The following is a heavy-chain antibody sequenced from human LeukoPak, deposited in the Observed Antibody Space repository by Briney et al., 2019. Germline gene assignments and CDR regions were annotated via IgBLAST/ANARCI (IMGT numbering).Heavy chain of an antibody. J-gene: IGHJ4*02. CDR1: GFSFSSYA. Sequence: GGSLRLSCAATGFSFSSYAMSWVRQAPGKGLEWVSVISGSGGGTYYADAVKGRFTITRDNSKNTLYLQMNSLSAEDTAVYYCAKEKEVVTVTGFDYWGQGTLVTVSS. D-gene: IGHD2-21*02. V-gene: IGHV3-23*01. CDR3: AKEKEVVTVTGFDY. CDR2: ISGSGGGT.